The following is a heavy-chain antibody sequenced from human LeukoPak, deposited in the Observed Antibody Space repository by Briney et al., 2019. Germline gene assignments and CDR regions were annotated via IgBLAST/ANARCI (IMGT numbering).Heavy chain of an antibody. CDR2: IFGGGKT. V-gene: IGHV3-53*01. D-gene: IGHD2/OR15-2a*01. Sequence: GGSLRLSCAVSGFPVSSNHMGWVRQAPGKGLEWVSVIFGGGKTSYAGSVQGRFTISRDNAKNSLYLQMNSLRAEDTAVYYCARRTDQNIVTPASYFDYRGQGTLVTVSS. CDR3: ARRTDQNIVTPASYFDY. CDR1: GFPVSSNH. J-gene: IGHJ4*02.